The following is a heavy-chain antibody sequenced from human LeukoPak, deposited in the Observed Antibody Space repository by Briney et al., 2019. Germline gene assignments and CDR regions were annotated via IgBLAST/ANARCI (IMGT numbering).Heavy chain of an antibody. CDR1: GFTFSRYA. V-gene: IGHV3-23*01. J-gene: IGHJ6*02. CDR2: ISGSADNT. Sequence: GGSLRLSCAASGFTFSRYAMSWVRQAPGRGLQWVSLISGSADNTYYTDPVKGRFTISRDNSKNTLYLQMDSLRADDTAVYYCAKGVAGTTYYGTDVWGQGTTVIVSS. CDR3: AKGVAGTTYYGTDV. D-gene: IGHD1-1*01.